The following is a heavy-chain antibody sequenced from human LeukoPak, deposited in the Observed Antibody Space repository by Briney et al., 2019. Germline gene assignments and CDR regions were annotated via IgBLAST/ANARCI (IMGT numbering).Heavy chain of an antibody. J-gene: IGHJ6*03. CDR1: GFTFSRYE. D-gene: IGHD6-13*01. CDR3: ASLTAAAPYYYPYMDV. Sequence: GGSLRLSCAASGFTFSRYEMNWVRQAPRKGLEWVSYISSSGSTIYYADSVKGRFTISRDNAKNSLYLQMNSLRAEDTAVYYCASLTAAAPYYYPYMDVWGKGTTVTVSS. V-gene: IGHV3-48*03. CDR2: ISSSGSTI.